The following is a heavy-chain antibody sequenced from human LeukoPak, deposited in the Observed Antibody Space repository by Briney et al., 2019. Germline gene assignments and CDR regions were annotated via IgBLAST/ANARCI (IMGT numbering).Heavy chain of an antibody. CDR1: GGSTSSYY. Sequence: SETLSLTCTVSGGSTSSYYWSWIRQPPGKGLEWIGYIYYSGSTNYNPSLKSRVTISVDTSKNQFSLKLSSVTAADTAVYYCARLMRGSYRSTFDYWGQGTLVTVSS. CDR3: ARLMRGSYRSTFDY. J-gene: IGHJ4*02. D-gene: IGHD3-16*02. V-gene: IGHV4-59*01. CDR2: IYYSGST.